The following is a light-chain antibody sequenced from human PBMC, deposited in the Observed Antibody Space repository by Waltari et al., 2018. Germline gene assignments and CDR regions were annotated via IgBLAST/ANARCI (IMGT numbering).Light chain of an antibody. CDR2: LGS. J-gene: IGKJ2*01. CDR1: QSLLPSNGYNY. CDR3: MQALQTPIT. V-gene: IGKV2-28*01. Sequence: EIVMTQSPLSLPVTPGEPASIPCRSNQSLLPSNGYNYLDWYLQKPGQSPQLLIYLGSNRASGVPDRFSGSGSGTDFTLKISRLEAEDIGVFYCMQALQTPITFGQGTKLEI.